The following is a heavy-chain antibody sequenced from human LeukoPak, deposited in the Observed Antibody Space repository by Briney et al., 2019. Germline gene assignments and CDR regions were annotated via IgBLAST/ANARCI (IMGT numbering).Heavy chain of an antibody. Sequence: PGGSLRLSCAASVFTVSSNYMSWLRQAPGKGLEWVSVIYSGGSTYYADSVKGRFTSSRDNSKNTQYLQINSLRAEDTAVYYCARDSGYPYSSDYWGQGTLVTVSS. J-gene: IGHJ4*02. D-gene: IGHD3-22*01. V-gene: IGHV3-53*01. CDR2: IYSGGST. CDR1: VFTVSSNY. CDR3: ARDSGYPYSSDY.